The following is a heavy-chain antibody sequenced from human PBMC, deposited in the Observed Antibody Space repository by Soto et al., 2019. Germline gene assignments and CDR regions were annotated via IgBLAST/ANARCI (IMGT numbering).Heavy chain of an antibody. CDR1: GDSVSSNSAA. CDR3: AKDKGKEAVVAATYDY. V-gene: IGHV6-1*01. CDR2: TYYRSKWYN. D-gene: IGHD2-15*01. J-gene: IGHJ4*02. Sequence: SQTLSLTCAISGDSVSSNSAAWNWIRQSPPRGLEWLGRTYYRSKWYNDYAVSVKSRITINPDTSKNQFSLQLNSVTPEDTAVYYCAKDKGKEAVVAATYDYWGQGTLVTVSS.